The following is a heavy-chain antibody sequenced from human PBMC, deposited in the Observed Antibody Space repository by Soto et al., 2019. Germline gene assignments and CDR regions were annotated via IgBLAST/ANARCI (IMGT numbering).Heavy chain of an antibody. CDR2: ISTFNGNA. J-gene: IGHJ4*02. CDR3: ARLHGYSSGWYDY. V-gene: IGHV1-18*04. D-gene: IGHD6-19*01. Sequence: QVQLVQSGAEVKKPGASVTVSCKASGYTFSSNGVSWVRQAPGQGLEWMGWISTFNGNAHYAQKFQGRVTMTTDTYTNTAYMELTSLSSDDTAVYYCARLHGYSSGWYDYLGQGTLVTVSS. CDR1: GYTFSSNG.